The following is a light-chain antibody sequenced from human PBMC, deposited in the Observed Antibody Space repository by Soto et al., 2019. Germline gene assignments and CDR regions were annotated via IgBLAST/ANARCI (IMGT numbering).Light chain of an antibody. CDR3: CSFAGDPSV. J-gene: IGLJ1*01. V-gene: IGLV2-11*01. CDR1: SSDVGGYNY. Sequence: QSALTQPRSVSGSPGQSVAISCTGTSSDVGGYNYVSWYQQHPGKAPKLMIYDVNKRPSGVPDRFSGSKSGNTASLTISGLQAEDEADYYCCSFAGDPSVFGTGTKVTLL. CDR2: DVN.